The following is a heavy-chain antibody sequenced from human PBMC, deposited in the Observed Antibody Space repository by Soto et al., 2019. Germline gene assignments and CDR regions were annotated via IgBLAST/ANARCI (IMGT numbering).Heavy chain of an antibody. CDR1: GFTFSSYA. CDR2: MSYDGSNK. J-gene: IGHJ4*02. CDR3: ARAYEGDYFDY. V-gene: IGHV3-30-3*01. Sequence: QVQLVESGGGVVQPGRSLRLSCAASGFTFSSYAMHWVRQAPGKGLEWVAVMSYDGSNKYYADSVKGRFTISRDNSQNTLYLQMNSLRAEDTAVYYCARAYEGDYFDYWGQGTLVTVSS. D-gene: IGHD3-16*01.